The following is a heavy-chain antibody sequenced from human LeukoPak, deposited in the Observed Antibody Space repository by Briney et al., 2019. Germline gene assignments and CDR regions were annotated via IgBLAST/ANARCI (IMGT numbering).Heavy chain of an antibody. J-gene: IGHJ4*02. V-gene: IGHV3-23*01. Sequence: GGSLRLSCAASGFTFSSYGMSWVRQAPGKGLEWVSAISGSGGSTYYADSVKGRFTISRDNSKNTLYLQMNSLRAEDTAVYYCAKAHDSSGYYSPFDYWGQGTLVTVSS. CDR1: GFTFSSYG. CDR2: ISGSGGST. D-gene: IGHD3-22*01. CDR3: AKAHDSSGYYSPFDY.